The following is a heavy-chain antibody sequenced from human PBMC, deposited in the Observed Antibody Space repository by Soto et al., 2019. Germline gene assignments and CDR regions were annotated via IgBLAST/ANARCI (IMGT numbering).Heavy chain of an antibody. J-gene: IGHJ4*02. CDR3: CVNYYDSSGPLDY. Sequence: GESLKISCAASGFTFSSYGMHWVRQAPGKGLEWVAVIWYDGSNKYYADSVKGRFTISRDNSKNTLYLQMNSLRAEDTAVYYCCVNYYDSSGPLDYWGQGTLVTVSS. V-gene: IGHV3-33*01. CDR1: GFTFSSYG. CDR2: IWYDGSNK. D-gene: IGHD3-22*01.